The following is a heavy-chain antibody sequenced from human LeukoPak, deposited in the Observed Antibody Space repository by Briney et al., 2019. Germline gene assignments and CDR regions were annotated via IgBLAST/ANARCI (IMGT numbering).Heavy chain of an antibody. Sequence: SETLSLTCTVSGGSISSSSYYWGWIRQPPGKGLEWIGSIYYSGSTYYNPSLKSRVTISVDTSKNQFSLKLSSVTAADTAVYYCASWSGYCSGWFDPWGQGTLVTVSS. CDR2: IYYSGST. CDR3: ASWSGYCSGWFDP. V-gene: IGHV4-39*01. CDR1: GGSISSSSYY. J-gene: IGHJ5*02. D-gene: IGHD3-3*01.